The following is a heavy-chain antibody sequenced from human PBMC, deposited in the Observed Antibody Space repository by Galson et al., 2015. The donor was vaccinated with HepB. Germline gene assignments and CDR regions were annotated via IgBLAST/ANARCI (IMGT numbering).Heavy chain of an antibody. V-gene: IGHV3-15*01. Sequence: SLRLSCAGSGFTFSNAWMNWVRQAPGKGLEWVGRVKSKAAGGSTDYSAPVKGRFIVSRDDSKNMFYLQMNSLKTEDTAVYFCTPGTPPNRVFDYWGQGVLVTVSS. CDR1: GFTFSNAW. CDR2: VKSKAAGGST. J-gene: IGHJ4*02. CDR3: TPGTPPNRVFDY. D-gene: IGHD1-14*01.